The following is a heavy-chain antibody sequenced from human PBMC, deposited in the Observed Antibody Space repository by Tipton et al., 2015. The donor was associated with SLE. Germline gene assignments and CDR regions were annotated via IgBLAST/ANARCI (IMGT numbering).Heavy chain of an antibody. CDR3: ARYSSSWPFDY. CDR1: GGSISSYY. D-gene: IGHD6-13*01. CDR2: IYYSGST. V-gene: IGHV4-59*01. Sequence: VKPSETLSLTCTVSGGSISSYYWSWIRQPPGKGLEWIGYIYYSGSTNYNPSLKSRVTISVDTSKNQFSLKLSSVTAADTAVYYCARYSSSWPFDYWGQGTLVTVSS. J-gene: IGHJ4*02.